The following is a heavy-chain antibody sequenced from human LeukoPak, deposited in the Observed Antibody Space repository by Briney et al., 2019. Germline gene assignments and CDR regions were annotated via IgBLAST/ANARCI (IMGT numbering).Heavy chain of an antibody. CDR2: IYYSGST. V-gene: IGHV4-61*01. CDR3: ARAKALLWFGELPPAFDY. D-gene: IGHD3-10*01. Sequence: SETLSLTCTVSGGSITSGSYSWSWIRQPPGKGLEWIGYIYYSGSTNYNPSLKSRVTISVDTSKNQFSLKLSSVTAADTAVYYCARAKALLWFGELPPAFDYWGQGTLVTVSS. CDR1: GGSITSGSYS. J-gene: IGHJ4*02.